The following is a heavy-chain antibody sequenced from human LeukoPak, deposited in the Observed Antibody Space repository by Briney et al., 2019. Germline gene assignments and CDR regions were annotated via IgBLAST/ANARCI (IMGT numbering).Heavy chain of an antibody. Sequence: ASVKVSCKASGYTFTSYAISWVRQAPGQGLEWMGWISAYNGNTNYARNLQGRVTMTTDTSTRTAYMELRSLRSDDTAVYYCARGLEWLTRRHTWFDPWGHGTLVTVSS. J-gene: IGHJ5*02. CDR3: ARGLEWLTRRHTWFDP. V-gene: IGHV1-18*01. D-gene: IGHD3-3*01. CDR1: GYTFTSYA. CDR2: ISAYNGNT.